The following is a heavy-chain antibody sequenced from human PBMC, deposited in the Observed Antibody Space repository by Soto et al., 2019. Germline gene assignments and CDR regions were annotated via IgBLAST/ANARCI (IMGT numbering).Heavy chain of an antibody. J-gene: IGHJ4*02. CDR1: GFTFSSYA. D-gene: IGHD5-18*01. V-gene: IGHV3-23*01. CDR2: ISGSDGVT. Sequence: EVHLLESGGGLVQPGGSLRLSCVTSGFTFSSYAMAWVRQAPGKGLEWVSVISGSDGVTHYAASVQGRFTISRDNSKNTLSLQMNSLRAEDTAVYHCAKDQPLGGYSNGFLDYWGQGTLVTVSS. CDR3: AKDQPLGGYSNGFLDY.